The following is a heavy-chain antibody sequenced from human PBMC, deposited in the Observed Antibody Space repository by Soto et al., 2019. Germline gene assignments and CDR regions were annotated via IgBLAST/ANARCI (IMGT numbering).Heavy chain of an antibody. CDR3: VRTIVRNEANIAFDI. Sequence: SGPTLVNPTHTPTLTCTFSGFSLRTSGRRVNWIRQTPGKALEWLARIDWDDDKFYNTSLKTRLTISKDTSKNQVFLTMTNMYPVRGATYYGVRTIVRNEANIAFDIWGQGTMVTVSS. CDR2: IDWDDDK. D-gene: IGHD1-1*01. V-gene: IGHV2-70*04. J-gene: IGHJ3*02. CDR1: GFSLRTSGRR.